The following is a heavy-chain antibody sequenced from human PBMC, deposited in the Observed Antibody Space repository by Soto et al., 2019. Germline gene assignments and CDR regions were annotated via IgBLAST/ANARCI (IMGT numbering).Heavy chain of an antibody. V-gene: IGHV4-39*01. D-gene: IGHD3-22*01. CDR1: GDSISTSSYY. J-gene: IGHJ4*02. CDR2: VYYSGTA. CDR3: ARHEWASVLVTTGFEF. Sequence: SETLSLTCTVSGDSISTSSYYWGWIRQPPGKGLEWIGSVYYSGTANYNPSLMSRVTISVDTSKNHFSLKLSSVTAADTAVYYCARHEWASVLVTTGFEFWGEGTLVTVS.